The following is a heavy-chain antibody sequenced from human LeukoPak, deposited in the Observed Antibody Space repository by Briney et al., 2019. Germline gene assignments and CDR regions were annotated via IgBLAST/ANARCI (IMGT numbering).Heavy chain of an antibody. V-gene: IGHV4-59*12. Sequence: SETLSLTCTVSGGSITSYYWSWIRQPPGKGLEWIEYIYYSGSTNYNSSVKSRVTISVDTSKNQFSLRLSSVTAADTAVYYCARGGSSSPLDYWGQGTLVTASS. J-gene: IGHJ4*02. D-gene: IGHD6-6*01. CDR3: ARGGSSSPLDY. CDR1: GGSITSYY. CDR2: IYYSGST.